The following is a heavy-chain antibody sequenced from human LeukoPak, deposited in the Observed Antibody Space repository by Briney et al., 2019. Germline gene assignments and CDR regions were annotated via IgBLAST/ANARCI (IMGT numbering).Heavy chain of an antibody. V-gene: IGHV4-30-4*01. D-gene: IGHD3-10*02. Sequence: PSETLSLTCTVSGGSISSGDYYWSWIRQPPGKGLEWIGYIYYSGSTYYNPSLKSRVTISVDTSKNQFSLKLSSVTAADTAVYYCARGDYYVRKSPGGENSNHYWYFDLWGRGTLVTVSS. CDR2: IYYSGST. CDR1: GGSISSGDYY. CDR3: ARGDYYVRKSPGGENSNHYWYFDL. J-gene: IGHJ2*01.